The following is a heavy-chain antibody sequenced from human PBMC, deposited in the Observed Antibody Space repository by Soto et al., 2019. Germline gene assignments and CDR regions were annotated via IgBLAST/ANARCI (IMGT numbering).Heavy chain of an antibody. CDR1: GFTFSSYG. D-gene: IGHD3-3*01. Sequence: QVQLVESGGGVVQPGRSLRLSCAASGFTFSSYGMHWVRQAPGKGLEWVAVISYDGSNKYYADSVTGRFTISRDNSKNKLYLLMNSLRAEDTAVYYCAKELSEWLMRDYFDYWGQGTLVTVSS. J-gene: IGHJ4*02. CDR3: AKELSEWLMRDYFDY. CDR2: ISYDGSNK. V-gene: IGHV3-30*18.